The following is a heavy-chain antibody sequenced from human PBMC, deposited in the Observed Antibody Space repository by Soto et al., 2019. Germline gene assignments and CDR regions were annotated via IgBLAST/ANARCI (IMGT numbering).Heavy chain of an antibody. Sequence: SETLSLTCTVSGGSISSSSYYWGWIRQPPGKGLEWIGSIYYSGSTYYNPSLKSRVTISVDTSKNQFSLKLSSVTAADTAVYYCARHVKGNEPYSFDYWGQGTLVTFPS. V-gene: IGHV4-39*01. CDR3: ARHVKGNEPYSFDY. CDR2: IYYSGST. CDR1: GGSISSSSYY. J-gene: IGHJ4*02.